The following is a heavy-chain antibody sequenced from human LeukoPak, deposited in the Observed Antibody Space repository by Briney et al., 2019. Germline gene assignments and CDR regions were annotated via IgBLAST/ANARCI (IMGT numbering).Heavy chain of an antibody. V-gene: IGHV4-4*02. D-gene: IGHD3-10*01. CDR2: IYQSGST. CDR1: GDSISSSKW. Sequence: PLETLSLTCAVSGDSISSSKWWSLVRQPPGKGLEWLGEIYQSGSTNYNPSLKSRVTISVDKSKNQFSLKLTSVTAADTAVYYCARTLGSGSTFDYWGQGTLVTVSS. J-gene: IGHJ4*02. CDR3: ARTLGSGSTFDY.